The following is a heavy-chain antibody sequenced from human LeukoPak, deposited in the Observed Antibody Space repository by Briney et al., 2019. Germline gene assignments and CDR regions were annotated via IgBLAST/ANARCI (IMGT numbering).Heavy chain of an antibody. Sequence: ASVKVSCKASGYTFTSYGISWVRQAPGQGLEWMGWISAYNGNTNYAQKLQGRVTMTRDTSISTAYMELSRLRSDDVAVYYCARGRGQYYGSGSPLDYWGQGTLVTVSS. CDR3: ARGRGQYYGSGSPLDY. CDR2: ISAYNGNT. CDR1: GYTFTSYG. D-gene: IGHD3-10*01. J-gene: IGHJ4*02. V-gene: IGHV1-18*03.